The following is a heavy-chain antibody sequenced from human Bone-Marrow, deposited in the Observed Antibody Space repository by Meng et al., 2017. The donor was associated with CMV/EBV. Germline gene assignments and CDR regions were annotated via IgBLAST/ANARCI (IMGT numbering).Heavy chain of an antibody. CDR3: ARVGQSLYGMDV. V-gene: IGHV3-13*01. Sequence: GESLKISCAASGFTFSSYDMHWVRQATGKGLEWVSAIGTAGDTYYPGSVKGRSTISRESAKNSLYLQMNSLRAGDTAVYYCARVGQSLYGMDVWGQGTTVTVSS. J-gene: IGHJ6*02. CDR1: GFTFSSYD. CDR2: IGTAGDT. D-gene: IGHD3-16*01.